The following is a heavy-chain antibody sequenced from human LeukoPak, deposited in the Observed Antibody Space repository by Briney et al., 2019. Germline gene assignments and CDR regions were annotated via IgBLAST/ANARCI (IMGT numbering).Heavy chain of an antibody. V-gene: IGHV4-38-2*02. CDR2: IYHSGST. CDR3: ARDLSGSSWRYYYYYYYMDV. Sequence: PSETLSLTCAVYGGSFSGYYWGWIRQPPGKGLEWIGSIYHSGSTYYNPSLKSRVTISVDTSKNQFSLKLSSVTAADTAVYYCARDLSGSSWRYYYYYYYMDVWGKGTTVTVSS. CDR1: GGSFSGYY. D-gene: IGHD6-13*01. J-gene: IGHJ6*03.